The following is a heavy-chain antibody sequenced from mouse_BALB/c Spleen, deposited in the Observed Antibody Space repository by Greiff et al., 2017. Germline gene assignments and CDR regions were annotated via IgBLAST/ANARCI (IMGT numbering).Heavy chain of an antibody. CDR3: ARENGYFDY. CDR2: INSNGGST. CDR1: GFTFSSYG. J-gene: IGHJ2*01. D-gene: IGHD1-1*02. Sequence: DVQLQESGGGLVQPGGSLKLSCAASGFTFSSYGMSWVRQTPDKRLELVATINSNGGSTYYPDSVKGRFTISRGNAKNTLYLQMSSLKSEDTAMYYCARENGYFDYWGQGTTLTVSS. V-gene: IGHV5-6-3*01.